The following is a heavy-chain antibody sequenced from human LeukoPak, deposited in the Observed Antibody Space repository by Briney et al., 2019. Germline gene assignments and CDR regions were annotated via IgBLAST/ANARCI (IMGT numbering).Heavy chain of an antibody. J-gene: IGHJ4*02. D-gene: IGHD3-10*01. CDR2: ISSSGSTI. Sequence: GGSLRLSCAASGFTFSDYYMSWIRQAPGKGLEWVSYISSSGSTIYYADSVKGRFTISRDNAKNSLYLQMNSLRAEDTAVYYCARSLPAGRYYGSGTLDYWGQGTLVTVSS. V-gene: IGHV3-11*04. CDR3: ARSLPAGRYYGSGTLDY. CDR1: GFTFSDYY.